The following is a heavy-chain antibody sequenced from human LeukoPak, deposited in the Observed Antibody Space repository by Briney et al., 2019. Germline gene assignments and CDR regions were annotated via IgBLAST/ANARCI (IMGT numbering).Heavy chain of an antibody. J-gene: IGHJ4*02. CDR1: EYTFTSYH. V-gene: IGHV1-8*01. CDR3: ARDTAMALYFDY. D-gene: IGHD5-18*01. Sequence: GASVNVSCTASEYTFTSYHINWVRQATGQGLEWMGWMNPNSGDTIYAQKLQGRATMTRDTSISTAYMELSRLRSDDTAVYYCARDTAMALYFDYWGQGALVTVSS. CDR2: MNPNSGDT.